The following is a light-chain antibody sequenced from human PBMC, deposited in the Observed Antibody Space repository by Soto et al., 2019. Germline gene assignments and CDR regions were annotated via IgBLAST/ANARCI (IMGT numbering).Light chain of an antibody. J-gene: IGKJ4*01. CDR3: TQCSIWLLLT. CDR1: RSVSSS. V-gene: IGKV3-15*01. Sequence: EIVMTQSPVTLSVSPGERATLSCRASRSVSSSVAWYQQKPGQAPRLLVYGASTRATGIPARCSVSGSGTEFTLSISSLQSGDSAVNYFTQCSIWLLLTFGVGIKVEIK. CDR2: GAS.